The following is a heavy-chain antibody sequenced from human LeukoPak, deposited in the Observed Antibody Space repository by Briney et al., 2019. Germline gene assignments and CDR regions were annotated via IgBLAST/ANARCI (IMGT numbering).Heavy chain of an antibody. CDR3: ARDVYYDILTGDYYYYMDV. CDR2: ISAYNGNT. CDR1: GYTFTSYG. V-gene: IGHV1-18*01. J-gene: IGHJ6*03. D-gene: IGHD3-9*01. Sequence: VASVKVSCKASGYTFTSYGISWVRQAPGQGLEWMGWISAYNGNTNYAQKLRGRVTMTTDTSTSTAYMELRSLRSDDTAVYYCARDVYYDILTGDYYYYMDVWGKGTTVTVSS.